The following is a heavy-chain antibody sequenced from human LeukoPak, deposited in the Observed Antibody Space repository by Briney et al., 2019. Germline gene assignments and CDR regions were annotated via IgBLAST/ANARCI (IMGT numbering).Heavy chain of an antibody. Sequence: GGSLRLSCAASGFTVSSNYMSWVRQAPGKGLEWVSVIYSGGSTYYADSVKGRFTISRDNSKNTLYLQMNSLRAEDTAVYYCGGGGYSYGYYYYGMDVWGQGTTVTVSS. J-gene: IGHJ6*02. CDR1: GFTVSSNY. V-gene: IGHV3-66*01. CDR3: GGGGYSYGYYYYGMDV. CDR2: IYSGGST. D-gene: IGHD5-18*01.